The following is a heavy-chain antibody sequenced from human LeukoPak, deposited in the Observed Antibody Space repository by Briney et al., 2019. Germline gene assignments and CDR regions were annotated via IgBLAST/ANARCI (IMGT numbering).Heavy chain of an antibody. D-gene: IGHD1-1*01. CDR2: INGDGSST. CDR3: VRTIGTTVFDY. CDR1: GFTFSNAW. J-gene: IGHJ4*02. V-gene: IGHV3-74*01. Sequence: GGSLRLSCAASGFTFSNAWMHWVRQAPGKGLVWVSRINGDGSSTNYADSVKGRFTISRDNAKNTLSLQMNSLRAEDTAVYYCVRTIGTTVFDYWGQGNLVTVSS.